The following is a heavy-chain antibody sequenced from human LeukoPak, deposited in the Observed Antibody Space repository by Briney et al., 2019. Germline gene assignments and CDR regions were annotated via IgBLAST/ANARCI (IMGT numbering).Heavy chain of an antibody. CDR2: IYYSGRT. CDR3: ARLGLRYFDWLPDY. Sequence: SETLSHTCSVSGDSVSRSDSYWDWIRQPPGKGLEWIGTIYYSGRTYYSPSLKSRVTMSVDPSNNQFSLKLSSVTAADTAVYYCARLGLRYFDWLPDYWGQGTLVTVPS. V-gene: IGHV4-39*07. J-gene: IGHJ4*02. CDR1: GDSVSRSDSY. D-gene: IGHD3-9*01.